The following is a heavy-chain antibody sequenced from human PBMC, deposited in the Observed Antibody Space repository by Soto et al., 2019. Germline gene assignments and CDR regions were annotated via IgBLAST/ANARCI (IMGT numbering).Heavy chain of an antibody. CDR3: ARERLDISDYYSGPFDI. CDR2: VSYSGSY. D-gene: IGHD3-22*01. V-gene: IGHV4-31*03. Sequence: QVQLQETGPGLVKPSQTLALTCIVSGDSISSGNYYWSWIRQFPGKGLEWIGYVSYSGSYFYSPSLKSRVNISTDTSRNQFSLKLSSVTAADTAVFYCARERLDISDYYSGPFDIWGHGTMVTVSS. J-gene: IGHJ3*02. CDR1: GDSISSGNYY.